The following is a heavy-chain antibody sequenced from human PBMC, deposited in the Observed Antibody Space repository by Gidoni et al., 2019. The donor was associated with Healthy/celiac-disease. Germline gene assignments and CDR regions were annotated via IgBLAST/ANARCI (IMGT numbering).Heavy chain of an antibody. Sequence: GGLVQPGGSLRLSCAASGFTFSSYDMHWVRQATGKCLEWVSAIGTLGDTYYPGSVKGRFTISRENAKYTLYLQMNSLRAGDRAVYYCARDRYYYDSSGYSRYGYFDLWGRGTLVTVSS. CDR1: GFTFSSYD. D-gene: IGHD3-22*01. J-gene: IGHJ2*01. CDR3: ARDRYYYDSSGYSRYGYFDL. V-gene: IGHV3-13*01. CDR2: IGTLGDT.